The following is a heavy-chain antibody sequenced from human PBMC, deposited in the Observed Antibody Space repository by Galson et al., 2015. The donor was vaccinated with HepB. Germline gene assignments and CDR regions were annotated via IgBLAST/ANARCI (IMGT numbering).Heavy chain of an antibody. CDR1: GYTFTSYG. Sequence: SVKVSCKASGYTFTSYGISWVRQAPGQGLEWMGWISAYNGNTNYAQKLQGRVTMTTDTSTSTAYMELRSLRSDDTAVYYCARDVLAAAGHLYYYGMDVWGQGTTVTVSS. CDR3: ARDVLAAAGHLYYYGMDV. J-gene: IGHJ6*02. D-gene: IGHD6-13*01. V-gene: IGHV1-18*01. CDR2: ISAYNGNT.